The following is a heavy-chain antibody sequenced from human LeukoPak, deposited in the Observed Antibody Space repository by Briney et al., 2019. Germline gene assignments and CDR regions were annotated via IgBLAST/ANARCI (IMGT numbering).Heavy chain of an antibody. CDR1: GYTFTSNY. Sequence: ASVKVSCKAFGYTFTSNYMHWVRQAPGQGPEWMGVISPSGGSTTYAQEFQGRVTLTRDMSTSTDYMELSSLRSEDTAVYYCARDPGSYYDSSAQMSGGAFDIWGQGTMVTVSS. J-gene: IGHJ3*02. D-gene: IGHD3-22*01. CDR2: ISPSGGST. V-gene: IGHV1-46*01. CDR3: ARDPGSYYDSSAQMSGGAFDI.